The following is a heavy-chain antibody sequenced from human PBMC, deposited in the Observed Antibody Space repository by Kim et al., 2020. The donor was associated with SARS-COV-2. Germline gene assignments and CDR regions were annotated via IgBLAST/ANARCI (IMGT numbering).Heavy chain of an antibody. Sequence: SETLSLTCTVSGGSISSYYWSWIRQPPGKGLEWIGYIYYSGSTNYNPSLKSRVTISVDTSKNQFSLKLSSVTAADTAVYYCARASHSTIFGVVTAPGAFDIWGQGTMVTVSS. CDR1: GGSISSYY. J-gene: IGHJ3*02. CDR3: ARASHSTIFGVVTAPGAFDI. CDR2: IYYSGST. V-gene: IGHV4-59*01. D-gene: IGHD3-3*01.